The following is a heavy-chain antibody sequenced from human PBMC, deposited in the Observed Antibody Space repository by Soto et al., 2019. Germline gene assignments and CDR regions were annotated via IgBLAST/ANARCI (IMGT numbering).Heavy chain of an antibody. CDR3: AREPGSDWYLANNGFDP. Sequence: QVQLVQSGAEVKKPGASVKVSCKASGYTFTSYDINWVRQATGQGLEWMGWMNPNSGNTGYAQKFQGRVTMTRNTLXSXXNMELSSLRSEDTPVYYRAREPGSDWYLANNGFDPWGQGTQVTVSS. CDR1: GYTFTSYD. J-gene: IGHJ5*02. V-gene: IGHV1-8*01. D-gene: IGHD6-19*01. CDR2: MNPNSGNT.